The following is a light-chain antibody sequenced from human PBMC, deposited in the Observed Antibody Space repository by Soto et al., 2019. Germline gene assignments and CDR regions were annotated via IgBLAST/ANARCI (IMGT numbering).Light chain of an antibody. CDR2: DVS. J-gene: IGKJ4*01. CDR1: QGINSA. V-gene: IGKV1-13*02. CDR3: QQHNSFPFT. Sequence: AIPLTQSPSSLSASVGDRVTITYRAKQGINSALVWYQQKPGKPPNLLAYDVSTLERGVPSRFSGSGSGTDFTLTISSLQPEDIATYYCQQHNSFPFTFGRGAKVEI.